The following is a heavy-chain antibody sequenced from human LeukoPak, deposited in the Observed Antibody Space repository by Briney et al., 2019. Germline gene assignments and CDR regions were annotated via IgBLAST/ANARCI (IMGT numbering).Heavy chain of an antibody. CDR3: ARYRDSGGRLAFDI. CDR1: GGSVSSSNYY. D-gene: IGHD2-15*01. Sequence: SETLSLTCTVSGGSVSSSNYYWSWIRQPPGKGLEWIGYIYYSGTTYYNPSLESRVTLSVDTSKNQFSLRLSPVTAADTAVYYCARYRDSGGRLAFDIWGQGTMATVSS. J-gene: IGHJ3*02. V-gene: IGHV4-61*01. CDR2: IYYSGTT.